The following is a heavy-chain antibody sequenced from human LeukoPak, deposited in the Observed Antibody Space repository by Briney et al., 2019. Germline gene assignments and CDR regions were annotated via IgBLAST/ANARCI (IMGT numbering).Heavy chain of an antibody. Sequence: PGGSLRLSCAASGFIFSDYYMSWIRQAPGKGLELVSYISSSGTTIYYADSVKGRFTISRDNAKNSLYLQMNSLRVEDSALYYCARDPNWNYVDYWGQGTLVTVSS. V-gene: IGHV3-11*04. CDR2: ISSSGTTI. D-gene: IGHD1-1*01. J-gene: IGHJ4*02. CDR3: ARDPNWNYVDY. CDR1: GFIFSDYY.